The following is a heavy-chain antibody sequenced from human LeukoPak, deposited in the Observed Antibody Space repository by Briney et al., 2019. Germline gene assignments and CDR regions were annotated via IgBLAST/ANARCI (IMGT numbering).Heavy chain of an antibody. D-gene: IGHD3-10*01. CDR1: GFTFSSYA. CDR2: ISGSGGST. V-gene: IGHV3-23*01. J-gene: IGHJ4*02. CDR3: AKGLLWFGELTDFDY. Sequence: GGSLRLSCAASGFTFSSYAMNWVRQAPGKGLEWVSAISGSGGSTYYADSVKGRFTISRDNSKNTLYLQMNSLRAADTAVYYCAKGLLWFGELTDFDYWGQGTLVTVSS.